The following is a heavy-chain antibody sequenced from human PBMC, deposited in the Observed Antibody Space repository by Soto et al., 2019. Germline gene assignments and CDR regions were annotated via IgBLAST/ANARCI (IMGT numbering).Heavy chain of an antibody. CDR3: ARDDVSGDGLWLVSD. J-gene: IGHJ4*02. V-gene: IGHV3-23*01. CDR2: ITGSGNTI. D-gene: IGHD2-21*02. Sequence: DVPLLESGGGLVQPGESLRLSCVASGFSFNKYAMIWVRQAPGKGQEWVSGITGSGNTIEYTASVKGRFTISRDNSKNTVYMQMDSLRAEDTAMYYCARDDVSGDGLWLVSDWGQGPPFTVS. CDR1: GFSFNKYA.